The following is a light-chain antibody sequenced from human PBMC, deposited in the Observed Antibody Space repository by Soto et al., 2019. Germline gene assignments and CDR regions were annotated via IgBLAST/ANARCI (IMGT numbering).Light chain of an antibody. Sequence: DIQMTQSPSTLSASVGDRVTITCRASQSISSWLAWYQQRPGKAPKLLIYRASSLESGVPSRFSGSGSGTDFTLTISSLQPDDFATYYCQQYNSSSGTFGQGTNLEIK. CDR2: RAS. V-gene: IGKV1-5*03. CDR1: QSISSW. J-gene: IGKJ2*01. CDR3: QQYNSSSGT.